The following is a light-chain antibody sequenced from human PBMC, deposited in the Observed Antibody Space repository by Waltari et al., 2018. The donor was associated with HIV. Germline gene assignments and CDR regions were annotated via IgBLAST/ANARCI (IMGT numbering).Light chain of an antibody. V-gene: IGLV2-23*03. J-gene: IGLJ1*01. Sequence: QSALTQPASVSGSPGQSITISCTGTNSDVGSYNLVSWYQQPPGKAPKLMIYEGSKRPSGVSNRFSGSKSGNTASLTISGLQAEDEADYYCCSYAGSNTFVFGTGTKVTVL. CDR2: EGS. CDR3: CSYAGSNTFV. CDR1: NSDVGSYNL.